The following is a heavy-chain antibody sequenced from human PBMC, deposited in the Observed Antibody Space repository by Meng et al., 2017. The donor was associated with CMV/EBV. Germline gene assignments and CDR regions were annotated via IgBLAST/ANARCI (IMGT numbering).Heavy chain of an antibody. Sequence: LQLQGAGPGLVKPSETRSLTCTVSGGSISSSSYYWGWIRQPPGKGLEWIGSIYYSGSTYYNPSLKSRVTISVDTSKNQFSLKLSSVTAADTAVYYCARYYYDSSGYFDYWGQGTLVTVSS. CDR2: IYYSGST. CDR3: ARYYYDSSGYFDY. J-gene: IGHJ4*02. CDR1: GGSISSSSYY. V-gene: IGHV4-39*07. D-gene: IGHD3-22*01.